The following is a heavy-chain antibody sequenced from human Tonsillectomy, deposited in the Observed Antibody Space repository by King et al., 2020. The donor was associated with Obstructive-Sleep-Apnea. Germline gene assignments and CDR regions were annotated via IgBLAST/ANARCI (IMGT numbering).Heavy chain of an antibody. CDR1: GFSFSNYC. J-gene: IGHJ4*02. D-gene: IGHD4-17*01. CDR3: AREYDYGDYYFDY. CDR2: IKEDGSEK. Sequence: VQLVESGGGLVQPGGSLRLSCAAAGFSFSNYCMTWVRQAPGKGLEWVARIKEDGSEKHYVDSVKGRFTISRDNAKNSLYLQMSGLRAEDTATYYCAREYDYGDYYFDYWGQGILVTVSS. V-gene: IGHV3-7*01.